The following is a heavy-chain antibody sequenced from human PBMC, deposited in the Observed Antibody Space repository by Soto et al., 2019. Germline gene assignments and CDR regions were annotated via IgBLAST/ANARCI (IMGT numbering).Heavy chain of an antibody. V-gene: IGHV3-66*01. D-gene: IGHD5-12*01. CDR3: ARNNLSGYDEDYYYYYYMDV. Sequence: PGGSLRLSCAASGFTVSSNYMSWVRQAPGKGLEWVSVIYSGGSTYYADSVKGRFTIPRDNSKNTLYLQMNSLRAEDTAVYYCARNNLSGYDEDYYYYYYMDVWGKGTTVTVSS. CDR1: GFTVSSNY. CDR2: IYSGGST. J-gene: IGHJ6*03.